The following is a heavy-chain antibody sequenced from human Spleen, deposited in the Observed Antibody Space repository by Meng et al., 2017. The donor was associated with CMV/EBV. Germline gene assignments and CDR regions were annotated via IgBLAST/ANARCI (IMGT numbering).Heavy chain of an antibody. CDR3: ATATYMTTQQGWFDT. CDR1: GFTFSSYA. V-gene: IGHV3-23*01. Sequence: GESLKISCAASGFTFSSYAMSWVRQAPGKGLEWVSAISGSGGSTYYADSVKGRFTISRDNSKNTLYLQMNSLRAEDTAVYYCATATYMTTQQGWFDTWGQGTLVTVSS. CDR2: ISGSGGST. D-gene: IGHD4-11*01. J-gene: IGHJ5*02.